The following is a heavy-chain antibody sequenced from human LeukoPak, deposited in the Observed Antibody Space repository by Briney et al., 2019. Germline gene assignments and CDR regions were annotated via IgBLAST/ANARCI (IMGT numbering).Heavy chain of an antibody. D-gene: IGHD3-10*01. Sequence: GGSLRLSCAASGFSFSTYWMSWVRQAPGKGLQWVANIKQDGSEKNYVDSVKGRFTISRDNAKNSLYLQMNSLRAEDTAVYYCARARLTLAREVIVKADYWGQGILVTVSS. CDR1: GFSFSTYW. CDR3: ARARLTLAREVIVKADY. V-gene: IGHV3-7*03. J-gene: IGHJ4*02. CDR2: IKQDGSEK.